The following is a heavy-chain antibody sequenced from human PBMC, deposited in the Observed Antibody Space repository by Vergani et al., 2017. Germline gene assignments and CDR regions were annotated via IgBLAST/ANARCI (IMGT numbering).Heavy chain of an antibody. CDR3: GRVADFYGLGSRLLDL. CDR2: MYHSGST. CDR1: GGSISSYY. D-gene: IGHD3-10*01. Sequence: QVQLQESGPGLVKPSETLSLTCTVSGGSISSYYWSWIRQPPGKGLEWIGYMYHSGSTNYNPSLETRVTISGDTSKNQFSLKLNSVTAADTAVYYCGRVADFYGLGSRLLDLWGQGTLVTVSS. J-gene: IGHJ5*02. V-gene: IGHV4-59*01.